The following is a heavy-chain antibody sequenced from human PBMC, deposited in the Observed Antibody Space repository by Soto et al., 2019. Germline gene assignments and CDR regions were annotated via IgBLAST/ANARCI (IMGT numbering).Heavy chain of an antibody. V-gene: IGHV2-5*02. J-gene: IGHJ4*02. CDR2: IYWDDDK. D-gene: IGHD3-16*01. CDR3: AHKGDGDRGFKY. CDR1: GFSLSTSGVG. Sequence: QITLKESGPTLVKPTQTLTLTCTFSGFSLSTSGVGVGWIRQPPGKALEWLALIYWDDDKRYSPSLKSRLTITKDPAKSQVVLTLTNMDPVDTATYYCAHKGDGDRGFKYWGRGTLVTVSS.